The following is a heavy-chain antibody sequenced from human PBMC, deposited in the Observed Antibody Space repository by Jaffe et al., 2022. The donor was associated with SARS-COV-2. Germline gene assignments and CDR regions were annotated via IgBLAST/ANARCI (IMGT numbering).Heavy chain of an antibody. CDR3: AREERYFDWLLRDHYYYYMDV. V-gene: IGHV3-48*01. Sequence: EVQLVESGGGLVQPGGSLRLSCAASGFTFSNYSMNWVRQAPGKGLEWVSYISSSSSTKYYADSVRGRFTISRDNAKNSLFLQMNSLRAEDTAVYYCAREERYFDWLLRDHYYYYMDVWGRGTTVSVSS. D-gene: IGHD3-9*01. CDR2: ISSSSSTK. CDR1: GFTFSNYS. J-gene: IGHJ6*03.